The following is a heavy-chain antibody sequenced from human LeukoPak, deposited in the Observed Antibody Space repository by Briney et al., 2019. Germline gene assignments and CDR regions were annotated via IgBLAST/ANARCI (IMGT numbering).Heavy chain of an antibody. J-gene: IGHJ4*02. Sequence: SETLSLTCAVYSRSFSGYYWSWIRQPPGKGREWIGEINHSGSTNYNPSLKSRVTISVDTSKNQFSLKLSSVTAADTAVYSCARHVSPTYYFDYWGQGTLVTVSS. CDR3: ARHVSPTYYFDY. D-gene: IGHD5/OR15-5a*01. V-gene: IGHV4-34*01. CDR1: SRSFSGYY. CDR2: INHSGST.